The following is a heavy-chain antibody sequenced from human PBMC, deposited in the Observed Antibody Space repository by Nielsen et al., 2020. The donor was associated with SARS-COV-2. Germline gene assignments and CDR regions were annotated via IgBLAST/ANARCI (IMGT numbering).Heavy chain of an antibody. CDR2: INWNGGST. D-gene: IGHD6-13*01. Sequence: GESLKISCAASGFTFDDYGMSWVRQAPGKGLEWVSGINWNGGSTGCADSVKGRFTISRDNAKNSLYLQMNSLRAEDTALYHCARDLDPWQQLGNNWFDPWGQGTLVTVSS. CDR3: ARDLDPWQQLGNNWFDP. V-gene: IGHV3-20*01. J-gene: IGHJ5*02. CDR1: GFTFDDYG.